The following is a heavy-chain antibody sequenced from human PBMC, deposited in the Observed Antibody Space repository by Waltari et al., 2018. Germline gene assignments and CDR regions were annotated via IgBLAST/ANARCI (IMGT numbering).Heavy chain of an antibody. CDR1: GGSISSGDYY. V-gene: IGHV4-30-4*08. Sequence: QVQLQESGPGLVKPSQTLSLTCTVSGGSISSGDYYWSWIRQPPGKGLEWIGDIYYSGSTYYNPSLKSLVTISVDTSKNQFARKLSSVTAADTAVYYCARVDYYYYYMDVWGKGTTVTVSS. CDR2: IYYSGST. CDR3: ARVDYYYYYMDV. J-gene: IGHJ6*03.